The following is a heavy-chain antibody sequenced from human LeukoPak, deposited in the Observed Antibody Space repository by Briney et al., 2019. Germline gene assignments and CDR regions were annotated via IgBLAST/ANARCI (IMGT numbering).Heavy chain of an antibody. V-gene: IGHV3-53*01. CDR3: ARLGYYDALTDILDDF. CDR1: GFIVSSNY. Sequence: GGSMRLSCAASGFIVSSNYMSWVRQAPGKGLEWVSIVYSGGNTYYADSVEGRFTISRDISKNTLHLQMNSLRAEDTAVYYCARLGYYDALTDILDDFWGQGTLVTVSS. J-gene: IGHJ4*02. D-gene: IGHD3-9*01. CDR2: VYSGGNT.